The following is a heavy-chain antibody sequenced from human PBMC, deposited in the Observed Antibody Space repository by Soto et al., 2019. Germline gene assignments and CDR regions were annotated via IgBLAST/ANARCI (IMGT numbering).Heavy chain of an antibody. D-gene: IGHD2-2*01. V-gene: IGHV3-23*01. CDR2: ISGNGGDYT. CDR1: GFTFSTYA. CDR3: VPLCRYCSTTTPS. Sequence: GGSLRLSCAASGFTFSTYAMSRVRQAPRKGLEWVSAISGNGGDYTYYADSVKGRFTISRDNSKNTLYLQMNSLRAEDTAVYYCVPLCRYCSTTTPSWGQGTLVTVSS. J-gene: IGHJ4*02.